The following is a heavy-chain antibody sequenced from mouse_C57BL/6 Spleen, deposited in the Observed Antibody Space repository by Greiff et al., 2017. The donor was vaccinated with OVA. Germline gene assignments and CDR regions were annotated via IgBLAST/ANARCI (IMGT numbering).Heavy chain of an antibody. J-gene: IGHJ2*01. CDR3: ASHYGFDY. CDR1: GYSITSGYY. V-gene: IGHV3-6*01. CDR2: ISYDGSN. Sequence: ESGPGLVKPSQSLSLTCSVTGYSITSGYYWHWIRQFPGNKLEWMGYISYDGSNNYNPSLKNRISITRDTSKNQFFLKLNSVTTEDTATYYCASHYGFDYWGQGTTLTVSS. D-gene: IGHD1-1*01.